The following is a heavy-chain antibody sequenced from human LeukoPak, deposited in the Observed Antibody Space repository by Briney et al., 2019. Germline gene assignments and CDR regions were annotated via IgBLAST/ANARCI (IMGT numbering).Heavy chain of an antibody. V-gene: IGHV3-23*01. D-gene: IGHD6-13*01. CDR2: ISGNGGST. CDR3: AKDPRSVTAAAGTGYFDY. J-gene: IGHJ4*02. CDR1: GFTFSSYA. Sequence: GGSLRLSCAASGFTFSSYAMSWVRQAPGKGLEWVSAISGNGGSTYYADSVKGRFTISRDNSKNTLYLQMNSLRAEDTAVYYCAKDPRSVTAAAGTGYFDYWGQGTLVTVSS.